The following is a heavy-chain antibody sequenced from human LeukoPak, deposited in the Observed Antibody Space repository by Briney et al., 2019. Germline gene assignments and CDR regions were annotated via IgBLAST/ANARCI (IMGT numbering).Heavy chain of an antibody. J-gene: IGHJ4*02. CDR1: GFSNYA. D-gene: IGHD3-10*01. Sequence: GGSLRLSCAASGFSNYAMAWVPQAPGKGLEWVSAISGDGSATYYGNSVKGRFTISRDSSKNTLYLQMNSLRAEDTAVFYCAKYWGSSYNYAPFDSWGQGTLVTVSS. V-gene: IGHV3-23*01. CDR3: AKYWGSSYNYAPFDS. CDR2: ISGDGSAT.